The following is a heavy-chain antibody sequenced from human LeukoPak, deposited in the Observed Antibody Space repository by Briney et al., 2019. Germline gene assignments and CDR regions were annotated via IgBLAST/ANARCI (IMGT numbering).Heavy chain of an antibody. CDR1: GYSISSGYY. D-gene: IGHD2-2*01. CDR3: ARPSAILTFDY. J-gene: IGHJ4*02. CDR2: IYHSGST. Sequence: SETLSLTCSVSGYSISSGYYWGWIRQPPGKGLEWIGSIYHSGSTYYNPSLKSRVTISVDTSKNQFSLKLSSVTAADTAVYYCARPSAILTFDYWGQGTLVTVSS. V-gene: IGHV4-38-2*01.